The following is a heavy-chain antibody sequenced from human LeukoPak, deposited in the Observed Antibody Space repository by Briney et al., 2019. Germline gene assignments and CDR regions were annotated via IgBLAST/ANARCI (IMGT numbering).Heavy chain of an antibody. J-gene: IGHJ4*02. CDR2: IYSGGNT. CDR3: ASGRYYFHY. D-gene: IGHD3-10*01. V-gene: IGHV3-66*01. CDR1: GFTVSTNY. Sequence: SGGSLRFSCAASGFTVSTNYMNWVRQAPGKGLEWVSIIYSGGNTYYADSVKGRFTISRDNSKNTLYLQVNSLRAEDTAIYYCASGRYYFHYWGQGTLVIVSS.